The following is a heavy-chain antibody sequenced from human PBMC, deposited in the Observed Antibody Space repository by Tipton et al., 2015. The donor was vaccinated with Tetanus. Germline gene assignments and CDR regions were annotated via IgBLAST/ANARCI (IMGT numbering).Heavy chain of an antibody. D-gene: IGHD6-19*01. CDR1: GDSISSDAYY. CDR2: VYESGDT. J-gene: IGHJ4*02. CDR3: ARDMRGEGGGWYTDY. Sequence: GLVKPSETLSLTCTISGDSISSDAYYWGWIRQSPGKGLEWVGSVYESGDTYYNPSLKSRVTISTDTSKNQFSLRLSSVTAADTAVYYCARDMRGEGGGWYTDYWGQGTLVTVSS. V-gene: IGHV4-39*07.